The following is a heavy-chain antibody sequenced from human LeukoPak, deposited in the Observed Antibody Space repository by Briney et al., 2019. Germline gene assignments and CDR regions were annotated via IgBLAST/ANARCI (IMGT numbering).Heavy chain of an antibody. D-gene: IGHD1-14*01. CDR1: GGSLSGYY. J-gene: IGHJ3*02. V-gene: IGHV4-59*01. CDR2: IYDSGST. Sequence: SETLSLTCAVSGGSLSGYYWTWIRQPPGKGLEWIAYIYDSGSTNYNPALKSRVTISVDTSKNQFSLKLSSVTAADTAVYYCAREGGTGAFDIWGQGTMVTVSS. CDR3: AREGGTGAFDI.